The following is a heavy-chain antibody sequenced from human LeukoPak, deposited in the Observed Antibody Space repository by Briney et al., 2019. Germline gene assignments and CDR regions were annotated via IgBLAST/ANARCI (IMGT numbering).Heavy chain of an antibody. D-gene: IGHD4-11*01. CDR1: GFTFSSYA. CDR2: ISGSGGST. Sequence: PGGSLRLSYAASGFTFSSYAMSWVRQAPGKGLEWVSAISGSGGSTYYADSVKGRFTISRDNSKNTLYLQMNSLRAEDTAVYYCARDPPDSNYHPRCSDYWGQGTLVTVSS. J-gene: IGHJ4*02. CDR3: ARDPPDSNYHPRCSDY. V-gene: IGHV3-23*01.